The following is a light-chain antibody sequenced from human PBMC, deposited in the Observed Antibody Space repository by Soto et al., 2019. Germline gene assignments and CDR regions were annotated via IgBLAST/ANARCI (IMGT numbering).Light chain of an antibody. CDR3: QHFHSQSIT. J-gene: IGKJ4*01. Sequence: DILLIQSPATLSASVGDRITITCRASENIFKFLAWYQQRSGSAPNLLIYAAYDLEKGVPSRFSGSGSGTEFTLTIDNLQPNDSATYFCQHFHSQSITFGGGTQVDVK. CDR2: AAY. CDR1: ENIFKF. V-gene: IGKV1-5*01.